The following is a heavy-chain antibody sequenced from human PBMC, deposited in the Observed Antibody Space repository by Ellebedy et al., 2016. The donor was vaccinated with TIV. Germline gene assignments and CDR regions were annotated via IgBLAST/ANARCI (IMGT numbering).Heavy chain of an antibody. J-gene: IGHJ6*02. D-gene: IGHD3-10*01. CDR2: IYWDDDK. CDR3: AHTITMVRGVITYHDYGMDV. Sequence: SGPTLVXPTHTLTLTCTFSGFSLSTSGVGVGWIRQPPGKALEWLALIYWDDDKRYSPSLKSRLTITKDTSTNQVVLTMTNMDPVDTATYYCAHTITMVRGVITYHDYGMDVWGQGTTVTVSS. CDR1: GFSLSTSGVG. V-gene: IGHV2-5*02.